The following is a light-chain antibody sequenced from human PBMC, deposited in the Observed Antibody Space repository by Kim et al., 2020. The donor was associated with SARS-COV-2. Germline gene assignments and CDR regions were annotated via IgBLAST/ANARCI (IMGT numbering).Light chain of an antibody. CDR2: NIS. Sequence: GQITRTGTSLTGAGTRGDYPNWFQQQPGQAPRALIYNISNTHSGTPARFSGSLPGRKAALTLSGVQPEDEAEYYCPLYYGGAHLWVFGGGTQLTVL. CDR3: PLYYGGAHLWV. CDR1: TGAGTRGDY. V-gene: IGLV7-43*01. J-gene: IGLJ3*02.